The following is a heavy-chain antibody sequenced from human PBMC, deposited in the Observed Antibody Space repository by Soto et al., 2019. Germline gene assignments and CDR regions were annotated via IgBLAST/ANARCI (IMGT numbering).Heavy chain of an antibody. CDR1: GFSLTTSGVG. Sequence: QITLNESGPTVVRPTENLTLTCRFSGFSLTTSGVGVGWIRQSPGKAPEWLALIYWDEDKRYSASLKSRLTITKDTSKKQVVLTVSDLDPTDTATYYCAHRVLRTVFGLVTTTAIYFDFWGQGTPVAVSS. CDR3: AHRVLRTVFGLVTTTAIYFDF. V-gene: IGHV2-5*02. CDR2: IYWDEDK. D-gene: IGHD3-3*01. J-gene: IGHJ4*02.